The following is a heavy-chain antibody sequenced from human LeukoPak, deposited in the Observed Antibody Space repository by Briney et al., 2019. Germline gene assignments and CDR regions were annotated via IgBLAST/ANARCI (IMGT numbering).Heavy chain of an antibody. CDR3: AKEPPGS. J-gene: IGHJ4*02. V-gene: IGHV3-23*01. CDR1: GFTFSSYA. CDR2: ISGDAGRA. D-gene: IGHD2-15*01. Sequence: GESLRLSCAASGFTFSSYAMSWVRQAPGKGLEWVSTISGDAGRAYYADSVKGRCTVSRDNSKNTLFLQMNSLRAEDTAVYYCAKEPPGSWGQGTLVTVSS.